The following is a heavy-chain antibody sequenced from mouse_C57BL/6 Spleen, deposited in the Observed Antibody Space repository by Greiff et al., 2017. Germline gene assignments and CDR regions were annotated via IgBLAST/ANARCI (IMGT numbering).Heavy chain of an antibody. Sequence: QVHVKQPGAELVRPGSSVKLSCKASGYTFTSYWMDWVKQRPGQGLEWIGNIYPSDSETHYNQKFKDKDTLTVDKSSSTAYLQLSSLTSEDSAVYYCAREGGEFGFAYWGQGTLVTVSA. V-gene: IGHV1-61*01. CDR2: IYPSDSET. CDR1: GYTFTSYW. CDR3: AREGGEFGFAY. J-gene: IGHJ3*01.